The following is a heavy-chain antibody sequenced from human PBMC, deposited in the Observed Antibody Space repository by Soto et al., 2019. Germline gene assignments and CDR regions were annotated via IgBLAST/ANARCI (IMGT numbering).Heavy chain of an antibody. CDR3: ARGGGVIISSYYYYGMDV. CDR2: IDPSDSYT. J-gene: IGHJ6*02. CDR1: GYSFTSYW. Sequence: LKISCKGSGYSFTSYWISWVRQMPGKGLEWMGRIDPSDSYTNYSPSFQGHVTISADKSISTAYLQWSSLKASDTARYYFARGGGVIISSYYYYGMDVWGQGTTVTVSS. D-gene: IGHD3-10*01. V-gene: IGHV5-10-1*01.